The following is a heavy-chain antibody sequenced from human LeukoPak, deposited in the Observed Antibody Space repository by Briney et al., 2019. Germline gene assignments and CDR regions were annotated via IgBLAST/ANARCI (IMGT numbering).Heavy chain of an antibody. V-gene: IGHV4-61*01. D-gene: IGHD1-26*01. CDR1: GGSISSSSYY. CDR3: ARASGPFDY. J-gene: IGHJ4*02. Sequence: PSETLSLTCTVSGGSISSSSYYWSWIRQPPGKGLEWIGYIYYSGSTNYNPSLKSRVTISVDTSKNQFSLKLGSVTAADTAVYYCARASGPFDYWGQGTLVTVSS. CDR2: IYYSGST.